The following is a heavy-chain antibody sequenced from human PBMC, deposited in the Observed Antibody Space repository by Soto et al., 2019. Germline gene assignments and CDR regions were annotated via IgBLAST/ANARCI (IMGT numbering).Heavy chain of an antibody. CDR2: IYYSGST. CDR1: GGSISSYY. CDR3: ARGRNYDFWSGFHYGMDV. D-gene: IGHD3-3*01. J-gene: IGHJ6*02. Sequence: SETLSLTCTVSGGSISSYYWSWIRQPPGKGLEWIGYIYYSGSTNYNPSLKSRVTISVDTSKNQFSLKLSSVTAADTAVYYCARGRNYDFWSGFHYGMDVWGQGTTVTVTS. V-gene: IGHV4-59*01.